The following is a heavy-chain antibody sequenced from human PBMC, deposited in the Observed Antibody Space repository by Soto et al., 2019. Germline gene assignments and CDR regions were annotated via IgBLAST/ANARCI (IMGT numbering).Heavy chain of an antibody. CDR1: GFTFSTYT. CDR2: FSGSGGAT. D-gene: IGHD1-26*01. CDR3: AGDLMYTGSFQH. Sequence: GGSLRLSCATSGFTFSTYTMSWVRQAPGRGLEWVSTFSGSGGATYYADSVKGRFTISKDNSKNTVYLQIHRLTAEDTALYYCAGDLMYTGSFQHWGQGTLVTVSS. V-gene: IGHV3-23*01. J-gene: IGHJ1*01.